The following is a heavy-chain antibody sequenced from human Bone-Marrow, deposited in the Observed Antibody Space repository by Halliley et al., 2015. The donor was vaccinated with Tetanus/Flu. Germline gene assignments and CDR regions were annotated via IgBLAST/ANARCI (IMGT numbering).Heavy chain of an antibody. D-gene: IGHD3-3*01. Sequence: TLSLTCAVYGGSFSGYSWSWIRQPPGKGLEWIGEINHSGSTNYNPSLKSRVTISADTSKNQFSLKLSSVTAADTAVYYCARGAGGLFIFVAPFGSWGQGTLVTVSS. J-gene: IGHJ4*02. CDR2: INHSGST. CDR1: GGSFSGYS. CDR3: ARGAGGLFIFVAPFGS. V-gene: IGHV4-34*01.